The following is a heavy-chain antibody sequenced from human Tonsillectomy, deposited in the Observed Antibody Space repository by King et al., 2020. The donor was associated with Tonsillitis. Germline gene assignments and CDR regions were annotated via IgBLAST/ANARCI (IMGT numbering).Heavy chain of an antibody. J-gene: IGHJ5*02. CDR1: GDTFIGYY. Sequence: QLVQSGAEVKKPGASVKVSCKASGDTFIGYYIYWVRQAPGHGLEWTGWINPNTGGATYAQKFQDRVTMTRDTSISTAYMELSRLRSDDTAVYYCATYGDYLGWIDPWGQGTLVTVSS. CDR3: ATYGDYLGWIDP. D-gene: IGHD4-17*01. V-gene: IGHV1-2*02. CDR2: INPNTGGA.